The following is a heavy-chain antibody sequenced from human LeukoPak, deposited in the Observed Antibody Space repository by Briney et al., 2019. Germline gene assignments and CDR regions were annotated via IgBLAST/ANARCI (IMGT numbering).Heavy chain of an antibody. J-gene: IGHJ4*02. CDR1: GGSVSSTTYY. CDR2: INYSGST. V-gene: IGHV4-39*01. Sequence: SETLSLTCTVSGGSVSSTTYYWSWIRQPPGKGLEWIASINYSGSTYYNPSLKSRVTISVDTSENQFSLKLSSVTAADTAVYYCARTYFGSRGFYYYFDYWGQGTLVTVSS. CDR3: ARTYFGSRGFYYYFDY. D-gene: IGHD3-22*01.